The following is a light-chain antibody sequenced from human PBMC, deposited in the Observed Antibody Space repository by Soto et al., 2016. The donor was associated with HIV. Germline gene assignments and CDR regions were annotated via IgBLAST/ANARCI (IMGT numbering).Light chain of an antibody. J-gene: IGKJ1*01. CDR2: A. CDR3: QQYYSTLLA. Sequence: DIQMTQSPSSLSASVGDRVTITCRASQGISNSLAWYQQKPGKAPKLLLYAASRFSGSESGTDYTLTISSLQPEDFATYYCQQYYSTLLAFGQGTKVEIK. CDR1: QGISNS. V-gene: IGKV1-NL1*01.